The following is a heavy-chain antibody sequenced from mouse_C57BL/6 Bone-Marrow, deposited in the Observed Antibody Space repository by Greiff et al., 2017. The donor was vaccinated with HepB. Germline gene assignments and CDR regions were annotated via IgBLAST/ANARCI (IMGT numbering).Heavy chain of an antibody. V-gene: IGHV1-69*01. J-gene: IGHJ4*01. CDR2: IDPSDSYT. CDR3: ARFRRGYDMDY. CDR1: GYTFTSYW. Sequence: QVQLQQPGAELVMPGASVKLSCKASGYTFTSYWMHWVKQRPGQGLEWIGEIDPSDSYTNYNKKFKGKSTLTVDKSSSTAYRQLSRLTSEDSAVYDGARFRRGYDMDYWGKGTSVTVSS.